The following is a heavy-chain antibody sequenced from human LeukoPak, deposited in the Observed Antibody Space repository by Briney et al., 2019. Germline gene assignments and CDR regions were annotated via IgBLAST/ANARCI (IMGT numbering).Heavy chain of an antibody. CDR1: GFTFSSYA. J-gene: IGHJ4*02. CDR2: ISGSGGST. Sequence: GGSLRLSCAASGFTFSSYAMSWVRQAPGKGLKWVSAISGSGGSTYYADSVKGRFTISRDNSKNTLYLQMNSLRAEDTAVYYCAKDKGPTRDDYASFIDYWGQGTLVTVSP. D-gene: IGHD4-17*01. V-gene: IGHV3-23*01. CDR3: AKDKGPTRDDYASFIDY.